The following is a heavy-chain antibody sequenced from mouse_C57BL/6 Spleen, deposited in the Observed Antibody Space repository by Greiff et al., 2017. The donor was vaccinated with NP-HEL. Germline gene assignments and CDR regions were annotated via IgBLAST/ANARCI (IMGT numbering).Heavy chain of an antibody. J-gene: IGHJ1*03. CDR3: RYGSSFDWYFDV. V-gene: IGHV1-39*01. CDR1: GYSFTDYN. D-gene: IGHD1-1*01. CDR2: INPNYGTT. Sequence: VQLQQSGPELVKPGASVKISCKASGYSFTDYNMNWVKQSNGKSLEWIGVINPNYGTTSYNQKFKGKATLTVDQSSSTAYMQLNSLTSEDSAVYYCRYGSSFDWYFDVWGTGTTVTVSS.